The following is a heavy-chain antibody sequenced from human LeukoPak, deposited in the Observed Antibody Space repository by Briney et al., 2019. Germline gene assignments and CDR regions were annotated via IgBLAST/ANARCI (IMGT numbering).Heavy chain of an antibody. CDR1: GGTFSSYA. D-gene: IGHD3-22*01. CDR3: ARGTGSSGYYRQYYYYGMDV. Sequence: SVKVSCKASGGTFSSYAISWVRQAPGQGLEWMGRIIPILGIANYAQKFQGRVTITADKSTSTAYMELSSLRSEDTAVYYCARGTGSSGYYRQYYYYGMDVWGQGTLVTVSS. V-gene: IGHV1-69*04. CDR2: IIPILGIA. J-gene: IGHJ6*02.